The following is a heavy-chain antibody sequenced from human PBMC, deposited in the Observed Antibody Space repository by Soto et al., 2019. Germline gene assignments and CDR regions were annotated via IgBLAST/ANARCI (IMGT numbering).Heavy chain of an antibody. CDR2: ISYDGSTK. CDR1: GSTFSSYG. D-gene: IGHD2-2*01. CDR3: ARDRGIVIVPSAMTGMDV. Sequence: GGSLRVSCTASGSTFSSYGMHWVRQAPGKGLEWVAVISYDGSTKYYADSVKGRFTISRDNSENTLYLQMNSLRAEGTAVFYCARDRGIVIVPSAMTGMDVWGQGTTVTVSS. V-gene: IGHV3-30*05. J-gene: IGHJ6*02.